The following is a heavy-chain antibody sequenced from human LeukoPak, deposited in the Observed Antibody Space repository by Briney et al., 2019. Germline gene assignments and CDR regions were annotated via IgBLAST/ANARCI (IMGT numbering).Heavy chain of an antibody. D-gene: IGHD3-10*01. Sequence: SETLSLTCTVSGGSISSSSYYWGWIRQPPGKGLEWIGSIYYSGSTYYNPSLKSRATISVDTSKNQFSLKLSSVTAADTAVYYCARIWFGELYPIDYWGQGTLVTVSS. CDR3: ARIWFGELYPIDY. J-gene: IGHJ4*02. V-gene: IGHV4-39*07. CDR2: IYYSGST. CDR1: GGSISSSSYY.